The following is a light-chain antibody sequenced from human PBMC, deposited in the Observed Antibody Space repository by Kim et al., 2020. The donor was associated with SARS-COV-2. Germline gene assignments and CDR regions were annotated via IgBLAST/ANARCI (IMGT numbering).Light chain of an antibody. Sequence: WSPGEGATLSCRASQSVSSSYLAWYQQKPGQAPRLLIYGASSRATGIPDRFSGSGSGTDFTLTISRLEPEDFAVYYCQQYGSSPPTFGQGTKLEI. CDR1: QSVSSSY. V-gene: IGKV3-20*01. J-gene: IGKJ2*01. CDR3: QQYGSSPPT. CDR2: GAS.